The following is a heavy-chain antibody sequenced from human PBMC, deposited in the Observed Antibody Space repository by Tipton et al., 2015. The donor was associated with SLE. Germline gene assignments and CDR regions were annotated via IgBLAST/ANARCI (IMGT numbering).Heavy chain of an antibody. V-gene: IGHV4-34*01. Sequence: TLSLTCAVYGGSFSGYYWSWIRQPPGKGLEWIGEINHSGSTNYNPSLKSRVTISVDTAKNQFSLKLSSVTAADTAVYYCARAYSSLGAEYFQRWGQGTLVTVAS. J-gene: IGHJ1*01. CDR3: ARAYSSLGAEYFQR. CDR2: INHSGST. CDR1: GGSFSGYY. D-gene: IGHD6-6*01.